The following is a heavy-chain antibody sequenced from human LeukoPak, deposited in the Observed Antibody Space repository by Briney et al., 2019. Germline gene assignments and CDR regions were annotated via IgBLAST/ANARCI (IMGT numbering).Heavy chain of an antibody. CDR1: GDSISNYN. CDR3: ARAENAVTGTLDY. V-gene: IGHV4-59*01. Sequence: SETLSLTCTVSGDSISNYNWSWIRQSPGKELEWIGYMYNRGSTIYNPSLKSRVTISTDTSKNQFSLRLTSVTAADTAVYYCARAENAVTGTLDYWGQGTLITVSS. CDR2: MYNRGST. J-gene: IGHJ4*02. D-gene: IGHD6-19*01.